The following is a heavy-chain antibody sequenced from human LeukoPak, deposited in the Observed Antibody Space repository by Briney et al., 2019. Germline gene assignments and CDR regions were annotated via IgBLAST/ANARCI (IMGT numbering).Heavy chain of an antibody. CDR3: AKAQGYSSSLAAYYFDY. D-gene: IGHD6-13*01. CDR1: GFTFSSYT. Sequence: GGSLRLSCAAAGFTFSSYTMHWVRQAPGKGLEWVALISYDGSNKYYVDSVKGRFTISRDNSKNTLYLQMDSLRAEDTAVYYCAKAQGYSSSLAAYYFDYWGQGTLVTVSS. J-gene: IGHJ4*02. V-gene: IGHV3-30*04. CDR2: ISYDGSNK.